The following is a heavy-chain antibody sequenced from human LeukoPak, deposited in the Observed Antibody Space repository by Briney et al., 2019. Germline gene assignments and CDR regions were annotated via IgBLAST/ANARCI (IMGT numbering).Heavy chain of an antibody. Sequence: PGGSLRLSCAASGFTFSSYRMNWVRQAPGKGLEWVSYISSSRSTIYYADSVKGRFTISRDNAKNSLYLQMNSLRAEDTAVYHCAQRQLADYWGQGTLVTVSS. CDR3: AQRQLADY. V-gene: IGHV3-48*01. J-gene: IGHJ4*02. CDR1: GFTFSSYR. CDR2: ISSSRSTI. D-gene: IGHD6-13*01.